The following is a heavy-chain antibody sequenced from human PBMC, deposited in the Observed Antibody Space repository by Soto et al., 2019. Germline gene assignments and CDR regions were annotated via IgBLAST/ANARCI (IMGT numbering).Heavy chain of an antibody. J-gene: IGHJ4*02. Sequence: QVQLVESGGSVVQPGRSLRLSCAASGFTFSSYGMHWVRQAPGKGLEWVAVIWYDGSNKYYADSVKGRFTISRDNSKNTLYLQMNSLRAEDTAVYYCARESRDGPFDYWGQGTLVTVSS. CDR2: IWYDGSNK. V-gene: IGHV3-33*01. CDR1: GFTFSSYG. CDR3: ARESRDGPFDY.